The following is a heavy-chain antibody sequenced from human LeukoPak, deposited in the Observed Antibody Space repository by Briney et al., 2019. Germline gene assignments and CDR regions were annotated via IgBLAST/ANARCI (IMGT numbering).Heavy chain of an antibody. D-gene: IGHD3-10*01. V-gene: IGHV4-39*01. Sequence: SETLSLTCTVSGGSISSSAYCWGWIRQSPGKGLEWIGSIYYSGSTYYNPSLKSRVTISVDTSKNQFSLKLNSVTAADTAVYYCARPPNTSYYGSGRGFFDLWGRGTLVTVSS. J-gene: IGHJ2*01. CDR1: GGSISSSAYC. CDR2: IYYSGST. CDR3: ARPPNTSYYGSGRGFFDL.